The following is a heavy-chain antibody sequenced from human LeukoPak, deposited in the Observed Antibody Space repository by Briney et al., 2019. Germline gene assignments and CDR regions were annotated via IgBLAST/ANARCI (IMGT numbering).Heavy chain of an antibody. CDR3: ARGPTTMVRGVIGFDP. J-gene: IGHJ5*02. CDR1: GGSISSGSYY. CDR2: IYTSGST. Sequence: SETLSLTCTVSGGSISSGSYYWSWIRQPAGKGLEWIGRIYTSGSTNYTPSLKSRVTISVDTSKNQFSLKLSSVTAADTAVYYCARGPTTMVRGVIGFDPWGQGTLVTVSS. D-gene: IGHD3-10*01. V-gene: IGHV4-61*02.